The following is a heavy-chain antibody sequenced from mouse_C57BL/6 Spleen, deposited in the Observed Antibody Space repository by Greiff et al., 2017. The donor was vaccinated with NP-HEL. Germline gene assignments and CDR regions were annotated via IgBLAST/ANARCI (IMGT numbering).Heavy chain of an antibody. CDR2: ILPGRGST. V-gene: IGHV1-9*01. J-gene: IGHJ4*01. CDR3: ARGQLRLPYYAMDY. CDR1: GYTFTGSW. D-gene: IGHD3-2*02. Sequence: QVQLQQSGAELMKPGASVKLSCKATGYTFTGSWIEWVKQRPGHGLEWIGEILPGRGSTNYNEKFKGKATFTADTSSNTAYMQLSSLTTEDSAIYYCARGQLRLPYYAMDYWGQGTSVTVSS.